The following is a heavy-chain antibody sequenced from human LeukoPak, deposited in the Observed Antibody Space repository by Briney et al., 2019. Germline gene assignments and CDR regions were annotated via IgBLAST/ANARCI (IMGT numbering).Heavy chain of an antibody. D-gene: IGHD5-18*01. CDR2: IFHRGGT. J-gene: IGHJ3*02. Sequence: SGTLSHTRTGSSGSINTSNYYWGWTRQPPGKGLEWIGIIFHRGGTHYSPSLKRRVTISLDTSRNQLSLALNSVTAADTAVYYCAKSYGYGLVDIWGQGTMVTVSS. CDR1: SGSINTSNYY. CDR3: AKSYGYGLVDI. V-gene: IGHV4-39*07.